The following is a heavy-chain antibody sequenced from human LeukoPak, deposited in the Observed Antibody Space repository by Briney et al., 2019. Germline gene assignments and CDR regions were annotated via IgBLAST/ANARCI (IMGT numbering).Heavy chain of an antibody. CDR3: ARQGIAVAGSVGAFDY. V-gene: IGHV5-10-1*01. CDR1: GYSFTSYW. Sequence: GESLRISCKGSGYSFTSYWISWVRQMPGKGLEWMGRIDPSDSYTNYSPSFQGHATISADKSISTAYLQWSSLKASDTAMYYCARQGIAVAGSVGAFDYWGQGTLVTVSS. J-gene: IGHJ4*02. CDR2: IDPSDSYT. D-gene: IGHD6-19*01.